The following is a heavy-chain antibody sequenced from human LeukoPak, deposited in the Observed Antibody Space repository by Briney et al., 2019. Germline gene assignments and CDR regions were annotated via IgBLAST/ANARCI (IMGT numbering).Heavy chain of an antibody. J-gene: IGHJ2*01. CDR3: AKVYYDSSGYYYSEPWYFDL. CDR2: ISGSGGST. V-gene: IGHV3-23*01. CDR1: GGTFSSYA. Sequence: SCKASGGTFSSYAMSWVRQAPGKGLEWVSAISGSGGSTYYADSVKGRFTISRDNSKNTLYLQMNSLRAEDTAVYYCAKVYYDSSGYYYSEPWYFDLWGRGTLVTVSS. D-gene: IGHD3-22*01.